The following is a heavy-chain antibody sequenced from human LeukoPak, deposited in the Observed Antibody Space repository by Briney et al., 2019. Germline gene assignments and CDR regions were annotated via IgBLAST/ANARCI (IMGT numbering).Heavy chain of an antibody. J-gene: IGHJ4*01. D-gene: IGHD1-26*01. V-gene: IGHV3-30*18. CDR2: ISYDGSNK. Sequence: GRSLRLSCAASGFTFSSYGMHWVRQAPGKGLGWVAVISYDGSNKYYADSVKGRFTISRDNSKNTLYLQMNSLRAEDTAVYYCAKDHGWELDDGTITNFDYWGQGTLVTVSS. CDR1: GFTFSSYG. CDR3: AKDHGWELDDGTITNFDY.